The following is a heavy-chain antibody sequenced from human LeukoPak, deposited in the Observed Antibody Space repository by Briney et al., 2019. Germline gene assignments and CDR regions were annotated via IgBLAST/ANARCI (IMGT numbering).Heavy chain of an antibody. V-gene: IGHV1-18*01. CDR2: ISGYNGNT. Sequence: PPEKVPAKPSVNPFTNYDTTGGPQAPEKGLEGREWISGYNGNTNYAQKLQGRITMTTDTSTSTAYMELRSLRSDDTAVYYCARDEGYFDPHGFDIWGQGTMVTVSS. D-gene: IGHD3-9*01. CDR3: ARDEGYFDPHGFDI. J-gene: IGHJ3*02. CDR1: VNPFTNYD.